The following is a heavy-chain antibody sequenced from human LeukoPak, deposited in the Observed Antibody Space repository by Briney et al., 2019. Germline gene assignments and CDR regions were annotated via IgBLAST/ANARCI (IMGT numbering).Heavy chain of an antibody. J-gene: IGHJ4*02. V-gene: IGHV3-23*01. CDR1: GFTFSSYG. CDR3: AKYPGGSYQRYYFDY. Sequence: PGGSLRLSCAASGFTFSSYGMSWVRQAPGKGLEWVSAISGSGGSTYYADSVKGRFTISRDNSKNTLYLQMNSLRAEDTAVYYCAKYPGGSYQRYYFDYWGQGTLVTVSS. D-gene: IGHD1-26*01. CDR2: ISGSGGST.